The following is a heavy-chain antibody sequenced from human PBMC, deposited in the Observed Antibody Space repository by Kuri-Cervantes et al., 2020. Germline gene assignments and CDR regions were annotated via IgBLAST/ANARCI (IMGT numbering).Heavy chain of an antibody. Sequence: GSLRLSCTVSGGSITSYYWGWIRQPPGKGLEWIGSIYYSGSTYYNPSLKSRVTISVDTSKNQFSLKLSSVTAADTAVYYCARVDTYYDSSGYSTWDAFDIWGQGTMVTVSS. V-gene: IGHV4-39*07. CDR1: GGSITSYY. CDR3: ARVDTYYDSSGYSTWDAFDI. D-gene: IGHD3-22*01. CDR2: IYYSGST. J-gene: IGHJ3*02.